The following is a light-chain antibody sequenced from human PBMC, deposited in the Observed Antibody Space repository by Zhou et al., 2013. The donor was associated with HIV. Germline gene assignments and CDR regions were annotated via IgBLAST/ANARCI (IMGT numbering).Light chain of an antibody. CDR1: QSVSSY. CDR3: QQRSAWPLT. CDR2: EAS. J-gene: IGKJ4*01. Sequence: EIVLTQSPGTLSLSPGERATLSCRASQSVSSYLAWYQKKPGQAPRLLIYEASNRATGIPTRFSGSGSGTDFTLTISSLEPEDFAVYYCQQRSAWPLTFGGGTKVEIK. V-gene: IGKV3-11*01.